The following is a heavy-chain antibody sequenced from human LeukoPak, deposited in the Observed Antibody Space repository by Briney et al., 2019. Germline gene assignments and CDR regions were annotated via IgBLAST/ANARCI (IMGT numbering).Heavy chain of an antibody. CDR2: MSYSGSP. V-gene: IGHV4-59*01. Sequence: SETLSLTCTVSGGSISGYYWSWIRQPPGKGLEWIAYMSYSGSPNYNPSLKNRVTISRDTSKNQLSLKLSSVAAADTAVYYCARDRGSGGGFDYWGQGTLVTVSS. CDR1: GGSISGYY. CDR3: ARDRGSGGGFDY. D-gene: IGHD2-15*01. J-gene: IGHJ4*02.